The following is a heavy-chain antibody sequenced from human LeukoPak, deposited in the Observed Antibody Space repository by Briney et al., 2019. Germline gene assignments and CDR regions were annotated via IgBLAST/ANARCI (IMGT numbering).Heavy chain of an antibody. Sequence: PSQTLSLTCAVTGGSISGGVYYWNWVRQHPGKGLEWIGCIHPTGNLYYNSSLAGRSTISVDTSKSHFSLNLTSVTAADTAVYYCARGADAYKVAYWSQGTLVTVSS. D-gene: IGHD5-24*01. CDR3: ARGADAYKVAY. J-gene: IGHJ4*02. CDR2: IHPTGNL. V-gene: IGHV4-31*11. CDR1: GGSISGGVYY.